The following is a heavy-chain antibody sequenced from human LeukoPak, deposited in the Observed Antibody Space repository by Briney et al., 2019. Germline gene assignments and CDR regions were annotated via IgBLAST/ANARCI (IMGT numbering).Heavy chain of an antibody. CDR3: ARLSVEMATIDSDY. CDR1: GYTFTGYY. V-gene: IGHV1-2*02. Sequence: ASVKLSCKASGYTFTGYYMHWVRQAPGQGLEWMGWINPNSGGTNYAQKFQGRVTMTRDTSISTAYMELSRLRSDDTAVYYCARLSVEMATIDSDYWGQGTLVTVSS. J-gene: IGHJ4*02. CDR2: INPNSGGT. D-gene: IGHD5-24*01.